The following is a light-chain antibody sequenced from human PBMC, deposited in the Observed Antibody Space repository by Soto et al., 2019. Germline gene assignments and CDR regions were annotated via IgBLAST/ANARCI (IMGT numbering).Light chain of an antibody. J-gene: IGLJ2*01. V-gene: IGLV2-14*03. Sequence: QSALTQPASVSGSPGQSITISCTGTNSDVGGYNYVSWYQHHPGKAPKLMIYDVSNRPSGVSNRFSGSKSGNTASLTISGLQAEDEADYYCSSYTTSTTRVFVGGTKLTVL. CDR3: SSYTTSTTRV. CDR1: NSDVGGYNY. CDR2: DVS.